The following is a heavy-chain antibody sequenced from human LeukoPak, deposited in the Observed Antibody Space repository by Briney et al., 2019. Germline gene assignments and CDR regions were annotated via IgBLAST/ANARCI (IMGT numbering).Heavy chain of an antibody. J-gene: IGHJ5*02. CDR2: ISAYNGNT. D-gene: IGHD3-10*01. CDR1: GYTFTTYG. CDR3: AGEIQGITMVRGVIINWFDP. V-gene: IGHV1-18*01. Sequence: GASVKVSCKASGYTFTTYGISWVRQAPGQGLEWMGWISAYNGNTNYAQKLQGRVTMTTDTSTSTAYMELRSLRSDDTAVHYCAGEIQGITMVRGVIINWFDPWGQGTLVTVSS.